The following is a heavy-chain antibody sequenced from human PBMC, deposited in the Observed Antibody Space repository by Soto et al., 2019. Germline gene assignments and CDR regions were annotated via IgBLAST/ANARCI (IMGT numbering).Heavy chain of an antibody. V-gene: IGHV3-15*01. Sequence: EVQLVESGGGLVKPGGSLRLSCAASGFTFSNAWMSWVRQAPGKGLEWVGRIKSKTDGGTTDYAAPVKGRFTIARDDSKHTLYLQMNRLKTEDPAVYYCTTALGGTADYWGQGTLVTVSS. CDR3: TTALGGTADY. CDR2: IKSKTDGGTT. D-gene: IGHD2-15*01. CDR1: GFTFSNAW. J-gene: IGHJ4*02.